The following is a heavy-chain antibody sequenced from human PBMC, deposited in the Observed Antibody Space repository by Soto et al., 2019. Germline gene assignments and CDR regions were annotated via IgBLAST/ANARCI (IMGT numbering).Heavy chain of an antibody. V-gene: IGHV6-1*01. Sequence: SETLSLTCAISGDSVSSSSVTWNWIRQSPSRGLEWLGRTYYRSKWYNDYAESVKSRITINPDTSRNQFSLHLNSVTPEDAAVYYCVRLIGNSWLDFWGQGTLVTVSS. CDR1: GDSVSSSSVT. CDR2: TYYRSKWYN. D-gene: IGHD1-26*01. CDR3: VRLIGNSWLDF. J-gene: IGHJ5*01.